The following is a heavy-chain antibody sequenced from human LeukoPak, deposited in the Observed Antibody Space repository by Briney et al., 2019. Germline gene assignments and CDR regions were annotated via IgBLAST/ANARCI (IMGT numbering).Heavy chain of an antibody. J-gene: IGHJ4*02. CDR1: GGSISSGAYY. D-gene: IGHD3-22*01. V-gene: IGHV4-31*03. Sequence: PSETLSLTCTVSGGSISSGAYYWSWMRQHPGKGLEWIGYIYYSGSTYYNPSLKSRVTISVDTSKNQFSLKVSSVTAADTAVYHCARGPSERYYESSGYYYFDYWGQGTLVTVSS. CDR2: IYYSGST. CDR3: ARGPSERYYESSGYYYFDY.